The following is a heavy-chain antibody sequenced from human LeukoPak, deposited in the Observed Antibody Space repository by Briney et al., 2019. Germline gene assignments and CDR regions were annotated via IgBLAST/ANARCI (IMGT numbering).Heavy chain of an antibody. CDR3: ARGLNSFDI. J-gene: IGHJ3*02. D-gene: IGHD5-24*01. Sequence: GGSLRLSCAASGFTFNSHGMHWVRQAPGKGLEWVAVISDDGNNEKYADSVKGRFTVSRDNSRNTLYLQMNSLRAEDTAVYYCARGLNSFDIWGQGTMVSVSS. CDR1: GFTFNSHG. V-gene: IGHV3-30*03. CDR2: ISDDGNNE.